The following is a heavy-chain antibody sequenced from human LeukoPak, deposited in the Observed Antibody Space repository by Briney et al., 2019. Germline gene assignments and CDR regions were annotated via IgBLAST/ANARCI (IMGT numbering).Heavy chain of an antibody. CDR1: GFTFSSYS. CDR3: ARGPVGYSYGYSDY. V-gene: IGHV3-48*01. J-gene: IGHJ4*02. D-gene: IGHD5-18*01. Sequence: GGSLRLSCAASGFTFSSYSMNWVRQAPGKGLGWVSYISSSSSTIYYADSVKGRFTISRDNAKNSLYLQMNSLRAEDTAVYYCARGPVGYSYGYSDYWGQGTLVTVSS. CDR2: ISSSSSTI.